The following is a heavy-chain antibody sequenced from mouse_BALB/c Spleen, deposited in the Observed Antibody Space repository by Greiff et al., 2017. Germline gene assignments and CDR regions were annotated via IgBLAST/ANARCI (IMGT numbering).Heavy chain of an antibody. D-gene: IGHD4-1*01. Sequence: VQLQQSGAELARPGASVKLSCKASGYTFTSYWMQWVKQRPGQGLEWIGAIYPGDGDTRYTQKFKGKATLTADKSSSTAYMQLSSLASEDSAVYYCARSVTGSAWFAYWGQGTLVTVSA. CDR2: IYPGDGDT. CDR3: ARSVTGSAWFAY. V-gene: IGHV1-87*01. J-gene: IGHJ3*01. CDR1: GYTFTSYW.